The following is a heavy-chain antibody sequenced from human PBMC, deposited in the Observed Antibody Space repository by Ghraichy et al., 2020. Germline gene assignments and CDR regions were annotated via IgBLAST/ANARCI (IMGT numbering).Heavy chain of an antibody. V-gene: IGHV4-59*01. CDR1: GDSISSYS. CDR2: IYYSGST. CDR3: ATGLLGTDYFFEC. J-gene: IGHJ4*02. Sequence: SETLSLTCTVSGDSISSYSWSWIRQPPGKGLEWIGHIYYSGSTKYNPSLKSRVTISADTSKNQLYLKVRSVTAADTAVYYCATGLLGTDYFFECWGQGSLVTVSS. D-gene: IGHD1-26*01.